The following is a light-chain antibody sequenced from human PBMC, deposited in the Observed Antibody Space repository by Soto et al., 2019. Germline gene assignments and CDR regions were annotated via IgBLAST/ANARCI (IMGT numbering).Light chain of an antibody. CDR1: QSVSSY. J-gene: IGKJ3*01. V-gene: IGKV3-11*01. CDR3: QQRSNWLFT. Sequence: EIVLTQSPATLSLSPGERVTLSCRASQSVSSYLAWYQHKPGQAPRLLISDASNRATGIPARFSGSGSGTDFTLTISTLEPEDFAVYYCQQRSNWLFTFGPGTRVDL. CDR2: DAS.